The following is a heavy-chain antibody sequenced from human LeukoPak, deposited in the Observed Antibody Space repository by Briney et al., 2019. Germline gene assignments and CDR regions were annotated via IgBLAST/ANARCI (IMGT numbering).Heavy chain of an antibody. D-gene: IGHD3-22*01. CDR3: ASQRNDYYDSSGHDY. CDR1: GDSTSNINYY. CDR2: IYYSGST. Sequence: PSETLSLTCTVSGDSTSNINYYWGWIRQPPGTGLEWIGSIYYSGSTYYNPSLKSRVTISVDTSKNQFSLKLSSVTAADTAVYYCASQRNDYYDSSGHDYWGQGTLVTVSS. V-gene: IGHV4-39*01. J-gene: IGHJ4*02.